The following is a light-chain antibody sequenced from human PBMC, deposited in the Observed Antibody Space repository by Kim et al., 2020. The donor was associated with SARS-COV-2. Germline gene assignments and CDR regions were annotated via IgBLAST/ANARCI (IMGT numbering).Light chain of an antibody. V-gene: IGKV3D-15*01. CDR3: QQYNNWPPIT. J-gene: IGKJ5*01. CDR2: GAS. CDR1: QSVSSN. Sequence: SPGERATRSCRASQSVSSNLAWYQQKPGQAPRLLIYGASTRATGIPARFSGSGSGIEFTLTISSLQSEDFAVYYCQQYNNWPPITFGQGTRLEIK.